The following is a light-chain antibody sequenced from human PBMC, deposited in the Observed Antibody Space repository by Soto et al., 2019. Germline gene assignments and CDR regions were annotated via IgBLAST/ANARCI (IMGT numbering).Light chain of an antibody. J-gene: IGKJ1*01. Sequence: EIVMTQSPATLSVSPGERATLSCRASQSVRNNLAWYQQKPGQAPRLLIYGAFNRATGIPARFSGSGSGTEFTLTISSLQSEDFAVYYCQQYHNLPRTFGQGTKVEIK. V-gene: IGKV3-15*01. CDR3: QQYHNLPRT. CDR2: GAF. CDR1: QSVRNN.